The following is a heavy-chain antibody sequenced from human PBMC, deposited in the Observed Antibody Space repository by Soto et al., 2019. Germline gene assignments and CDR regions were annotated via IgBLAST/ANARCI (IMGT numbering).Heavy chain of an antibody. CDR1: GFTFSGSP. D-gene: IGHD1-26*01. CDR3: TRVVRGSFAFAL. CDR2: IRSKADTYAT. J-gene: IGHJ3*01. V-gene: IGHV3-73*01. Sequence: GGSLRLSCVASGFTFSGSPMHWVRQASGKGLEWVGRIRSKADTYATAYAASVRGRFIISRDDSMNTAYLQMNSLQNEDTAVYYCTRVVRGSFAFALWGRGTVVTVSS.